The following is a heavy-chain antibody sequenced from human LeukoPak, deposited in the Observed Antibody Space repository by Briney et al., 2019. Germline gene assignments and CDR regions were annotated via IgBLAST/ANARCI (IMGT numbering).Heavy chain of an antibody. CDR1: GFTVSSNS. CDR2: IKSKVDGGTP. CDR3: TTRSPARYCSDGACYSSADY. Sequence: GGSLRLSCAASGFTVSSNSLNWVRQAPGKGLEWVGHIKSKVDGGTPDYVAPVKGRFTISRDDSRNTLYLQMSSLNTEDTAVYYCTTRSPARYCSDGACYSSADYWGQGTLVTVSS. V-gene: IGHV3-15*07. D-gene: IGHD2-15*01. J-gene: IGHJ4*02.